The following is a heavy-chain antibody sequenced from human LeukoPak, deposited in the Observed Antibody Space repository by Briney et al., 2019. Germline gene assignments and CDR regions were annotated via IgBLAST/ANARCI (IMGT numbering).Heavy chain of an antibody. Sequence: PGGSLRLSCAASGFTLSSYAMSWVRQAPGKGLEWVSAISGSGGSTYYADSVKGRFTISRDNSKNTLYLQMNSLRAEDTAVYYCAKISDRGVITYYFDYWGQGTLVTVSS. V-gene: IGHV3-23*01. CDR1: GFTLSSYA. CDR3: AKISDRGVITYYFDY. J-gene: IGHJ4*02. D-gene: IGHD3-10*01. CDR2: ISGSGGST.